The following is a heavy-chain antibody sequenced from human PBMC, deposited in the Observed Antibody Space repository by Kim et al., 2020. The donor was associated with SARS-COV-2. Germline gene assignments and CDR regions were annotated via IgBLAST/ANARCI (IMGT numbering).Heavy chain of an antibody. V-gene: IGHV1-3*01. CDR1: GYTFTSYA. Sequence: ASVKVSCKASGYTFTSYAMHWVRQAPGQRLEWMGWINAGNGNTKYSQKFQGRVTITRDTSASTAYMELSSLRSEDTAVYYCARRLQDYYGSGSYYWGLDYWGQGTLVTVSS. J-gene: IGHJ4*02. D-gene: IGHD3-10*01. CDR2: INAGNGNT. CDR3: ARRLQDYYGSGSYYWGLDY.